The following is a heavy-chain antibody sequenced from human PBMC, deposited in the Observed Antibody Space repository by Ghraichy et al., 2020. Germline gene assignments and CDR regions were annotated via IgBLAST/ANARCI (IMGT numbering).Heavy chain of an antibody. Sequence: GGSLRLSCAASGFTFTSYDMSWVRQAPGKGLEWVSGINNSGGRTYYADSVKGRFTISRDASKNTLYLQINSLRAEDTAVYYCAKSQHYYGSGSYMGPFDSWGQGTPVTVSS. CDR3: AKSQHYYGSGSYMGPFDS. CDR1: GFTFTSYD. D-gene: IGHD3-10*01. CDR2: INNSGGRT. J-gene: IGHJ4*02. V-gene: IGHV3-23*01.